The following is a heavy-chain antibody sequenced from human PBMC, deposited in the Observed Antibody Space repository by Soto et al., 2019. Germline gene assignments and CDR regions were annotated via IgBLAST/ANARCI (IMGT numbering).Heavy chain of an antibody. CDR2: IYSDSTR. D-gene: IGHD1-1*01. Sequence: GGSLRLSCAASGFTVSSNYMSWVRQAPGRGLEWVSVIYSDSTRYYPDSVKGRFTVSRDNSKNTLYLEMNSLRAEDTAMYYCATTKSFDYWGQGTLVTVSS. J-gene: IGHJ4*02. CDR1: GFTVSSNY. CDR3: ATTKSFDY. V-gene: IGHV3-66*01.